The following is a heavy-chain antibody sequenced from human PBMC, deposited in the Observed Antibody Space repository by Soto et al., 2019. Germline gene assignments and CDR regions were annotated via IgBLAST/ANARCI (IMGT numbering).Heavy chain of an antibody. Sequence: SETLSLTCTVSGGSISNYYWGWIRQPPGKGLEWIGYIYYTGSTNYNPSLKSRVTISVDTSTNRFSLKLRSVTAADTAVYFCERTFCISNTCYDLFDSCRQGSLVTVAS. D-gene: IGHD2-2*01. CDR2: IYYTGST. J-gene: IGHJ4*02. CDR1: GGSISNYY. V-gene: IGHV4-59*01. CDR3: ERTFCISNTCYDLFDS.